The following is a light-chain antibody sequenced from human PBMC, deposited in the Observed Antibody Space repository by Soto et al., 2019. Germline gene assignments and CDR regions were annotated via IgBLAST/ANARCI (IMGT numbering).Light chain of an antibody. Sequence: EIVLTHSAATLSLWRVERATLSCTASQSVKTFLVWYQQRPGQAPRLLIYDASHRAAGIPARFSGSGFGTDFTLTISSLEPEDAAVYYCQQRSNWPPITFGQGTRLE. V-gene: IGKV3-11*01. CDR2: DAS. CDR3: QQRSNWPPIT. CDR1: QSVKTF. J-gene: IGKJ5*01.